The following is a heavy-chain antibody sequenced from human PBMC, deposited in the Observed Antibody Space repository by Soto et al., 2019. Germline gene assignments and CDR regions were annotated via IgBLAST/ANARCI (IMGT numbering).Heavy chain of an antibody. CDR3: AKDGHTHSTVVYYYGMDV. CDR2: ISYDGNNK. V-gene: IGHV3-30-3*01. Sequence: GGSLRLSCAASGFTYSTYTMHWVRQAPGKGLEWVAVISYDGNNKFYADSVKGRFTISRDNSKNTLYLQMNSLRAEDTAVYYCAKDGHTHSTVVYYYGMDVWGQGTTVTVSS. D-gene: IGHD4-17*01. CDR1: GFTYSTYT. J-gene: IGHJ6*02.